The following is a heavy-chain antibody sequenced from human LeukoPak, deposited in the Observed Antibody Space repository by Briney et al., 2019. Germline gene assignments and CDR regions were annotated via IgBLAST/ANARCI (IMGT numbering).Heavy chain of an antibody. CDR2: INPTGGST. CDR3: ALYSSTWY. Sequence: ASVKVSCKASGYTFTTYYIHWVRQAPGQGLEWMGIINPTGGSTTYAQKFQGRVTMTRDTSTSTVFMEVNSLRSEDTAVYYCALYSSTWYWGQGTLVTVSS. V-gene: IGHV1-46*01. J-gene: IGHJ4*02. D-gene: IGHD6-13*01. CDR1: GYTFTTYY.